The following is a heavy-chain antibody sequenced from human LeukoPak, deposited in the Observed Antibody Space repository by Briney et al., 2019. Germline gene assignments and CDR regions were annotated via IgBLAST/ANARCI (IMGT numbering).Heavy chain of an antibody. CDR3: ARARNEDY. D-gene: IGHD1-1*01. Sequence: GGSLRLSCAASGFTFSSYSMNWVRQAPGKGLEWVSYISSGSSTIYYADSVKGRFTISRDNAKNSLYLQMNSLRAEDTAVYYCARARNEDYWGRGTLVTVSS. CDR1: GFTFSSYS. J-gene: IGHJ4*02. CDR2: ISSGSSTI. V-gene: IGHV3-48*01.